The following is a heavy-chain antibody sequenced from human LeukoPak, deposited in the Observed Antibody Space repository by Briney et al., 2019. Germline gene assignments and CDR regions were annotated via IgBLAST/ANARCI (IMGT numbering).Heavy chain of an antibody. Sequence: GASVKVSFKASGYTFTSYYMHWVRQAPGQGLEWMGIINPSGGSTSYAQKFQGRVTMTRDTSTSTVYMELSSLRSEDTAVYYCASTRPGYSSGWLYYYGMDVWGQGTTVTVSS. CDR3: ASTRPGYSSGWLYYYGMDV. CDR1: GYTFTSYY. D-gene: IGHD6-19*01. J-gene: IGHJ6*02. CDR2: INPSGGST. V-gene: IGHV1-46*01.